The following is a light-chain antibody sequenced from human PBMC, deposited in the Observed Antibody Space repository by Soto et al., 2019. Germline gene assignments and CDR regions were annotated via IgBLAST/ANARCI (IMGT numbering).Light chain of an antibody. J-gene: IGKJ4*01. Sequence: EIVMTQSPATLSVSPGERATLSCRASQSVSGNLAWYQQKPGQAPRLLIYGASTRATGIPARFSGSGSGTEFTLIINSLQSEDFAVYYCQQYNNWPPLTFGGGTKVEIK. CDR2: GAS. CDR3: QQYNNWPPLT. V-gene: IGKV3-15*01. CDR1: QSVSGN.